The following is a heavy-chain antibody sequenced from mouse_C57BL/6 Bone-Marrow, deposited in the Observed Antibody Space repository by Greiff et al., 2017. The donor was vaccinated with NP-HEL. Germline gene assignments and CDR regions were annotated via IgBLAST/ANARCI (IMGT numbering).Heavy chain of an antibody. CDR2: IYWDDDK. CDR3: ARRAPGEGDFDV. V-gene: IGHV8-12*01. J-gene: IGHJ1*03. Sequence: QVTLKVSGPGILQPSQSLSLTCSFSGFSLSTSGMGVSWIRQPSGQGLEWLAHIYWDDDKRYNPSLKSRPSISKDTSRHQVFLKITSVDTADTATYYCARRAPGEGDFDVWGTGTTVTVSS. CDR1: GFSLSTSGMG.